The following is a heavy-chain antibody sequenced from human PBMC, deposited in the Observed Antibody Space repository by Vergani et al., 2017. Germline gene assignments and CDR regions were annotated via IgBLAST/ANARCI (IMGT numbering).Heavy chain of an antibody. V-gene: IGHV1-69*01. Sequence: QVQLVQSGAEVKKPGASVKVSCKASRYTFTSYAISWVRQAPGQGLEWMGGIIPIFGTANYAQKFQGRVTITADESTSTAYMELSSLRSEDTAVYYCARAHSIAVAGYYFDYWGQGTLVTVSS. J-gene: IGHJ4*02. CDR3: ARAHSIAVAGYYFDY. CDR2: IIPIFGTA. D-gene: IGHD6-19*01. CDR1: RYTFTSYA.